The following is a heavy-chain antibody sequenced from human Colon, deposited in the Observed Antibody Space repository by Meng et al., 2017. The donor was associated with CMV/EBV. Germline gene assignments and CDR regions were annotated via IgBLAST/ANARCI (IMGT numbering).Heavy chain of an antibody. CDR3: AREQAAAGAGYFDY. J-gene: IGHJ4*02. CDR2: IYYNRKS. D-gene: IGHD6-13*01. CDR1: DASINSGGHY. V-gene: IGHV4-31*02. Sequence: SDASINSGGHYWTWIRQHPVKGLGWTGYIYYNRKSNHNPSLKSRVSISLDTSKSQFSLRLTSVTAADTAVYYCAREQAAAGAGYFDYWGQGTLVTVSS.